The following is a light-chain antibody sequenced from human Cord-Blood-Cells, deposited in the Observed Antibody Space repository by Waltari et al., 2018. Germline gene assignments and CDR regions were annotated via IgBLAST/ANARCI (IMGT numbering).Light chain of an antibody. Sequence: DIQMTQSPSSLSASVGDRATITCRASTSISSYLNLYQQKPGNAPKLLIYAASSLQSGVPSRFSGSGSGTDFTLTISSLQPEDFATFSXQQSYSTPYSFGQVTKLEIK. V-gene: IGKV1-39*01. J-gene: IGKJ2*03. CDR3: QQSYSTPYS. CDR2: AAS. CDR1: TSISSY.